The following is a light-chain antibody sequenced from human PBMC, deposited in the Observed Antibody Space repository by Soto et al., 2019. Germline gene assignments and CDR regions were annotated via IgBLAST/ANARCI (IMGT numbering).Light chain of an antibody. V-gene: IGKV3-11*01. CDR3: QQRNSWPPTFT. Sequence: EIVFTQSPATLSLSPVERATLSCRASQSVGSFLAWYQQKPGQAPRLLIYDTSIRATGIPARFSGSGSGTDFTLTISSLEPEDFAVYYCQQRNSWPPTFTFGQGTRLEIK. J-gene: IGKJ5*01. CDR2: DTS. CDR1: QSVGSF.